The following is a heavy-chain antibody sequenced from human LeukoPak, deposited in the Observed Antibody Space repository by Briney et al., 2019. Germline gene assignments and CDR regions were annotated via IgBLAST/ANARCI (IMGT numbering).Heavy chain of an antibody. J-gene: IGHJ4*02. CDR2: ISYDGSNK. D-gene: IGHD3-16*01. CDR3: ARDHYGY. V-gene: IGHV3-30*03. Sequence: GGSLRLSCAASGFTFSSYGMHWVRQAPGKGLEWVAVISYDGSNKYYADSVKGRFTISRDNSKNTLYLQMNSLRAEDTAVYYCARDHYGYWGQGTLVTVSS. CDR1: GFTFSSYG.